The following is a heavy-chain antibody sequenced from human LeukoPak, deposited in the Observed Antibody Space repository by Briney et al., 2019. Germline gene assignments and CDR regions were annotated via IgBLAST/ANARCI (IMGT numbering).Heavy chain of an antibody. J-gene: IGHJ5*02. CDR1: GVSISRYY. V-gene: IGHV4-59*01. Sequence: SETQSLTWTLSGVSISRYYLSGIRQPPGKGLEWIGYIYYSGSTNYNPSLKSRVTISVDTSKNQFSLKLSSVTAADTAVYYCASVFRWFDPWGQGTLVTVSS. D-gene: IGHD3-16*01. CDR3: ASVFRWFDP. CDR2: IYYSGST.